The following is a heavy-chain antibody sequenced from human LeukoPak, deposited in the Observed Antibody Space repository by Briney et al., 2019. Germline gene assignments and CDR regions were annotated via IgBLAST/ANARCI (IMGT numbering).Heavy chain of an antibody. Sequence: PGGTLRLSCAASGFTFSSYGMSWVRQAPGKGLEWVSAISGSGGSTYYADSVKGRFTISRDNSKNTLYLQMNSLRAEDTAVYYCAKDVDFGAVAVDYYMDVWGKGTTVTVSS. D-gene: IGHD6-19*01. J-gene: IGHJ6*03. V-gene: IGHV3-23*01. CDR3: AKDVDFGAVAVDYYMDV. CDR1: GFTFSSYG. CDR2: ISGSGGST.